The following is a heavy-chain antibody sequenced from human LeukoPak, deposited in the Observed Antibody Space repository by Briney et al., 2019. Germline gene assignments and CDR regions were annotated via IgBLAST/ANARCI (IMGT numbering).Heavy chain of an antibody. V-gene: IGHV3-21*01. CDR1: GFTFSSYS. J-gene: IGHJ6*02. CDR2: ISSSSYI. D-gene: IGHD2-2*01. CDR3: ARDLGYCSSTSCQPILYYYYGMDV. Sequence: GGSLRLCCAASGFTFSSYSMNWDRQAPGKGLEWVSSISSSSYIYYADSVKGRFTISRDNAKNSLYLQMNSLRAEDTAVYYCARDLGYCSSTSCQPILYYYYGMDVWGQGTTVTVSS.